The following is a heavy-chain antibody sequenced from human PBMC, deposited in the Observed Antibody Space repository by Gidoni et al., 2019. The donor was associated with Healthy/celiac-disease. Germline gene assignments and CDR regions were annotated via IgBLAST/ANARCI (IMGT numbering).Heavy chain of an antibody. Sequence: QVQLVESGGGLVKPGGSLRLSGSASGFTFSDYYMSWIRQAPGKGLEWVSYISSSGSTIYYADSVKGRFTISRDNAKNSLYLQMNSLRAEDTAVYYCAGHKRRKSDPFDYWGQGTLVTVSS. V-gene: IGHV3-11*01. CDR1: GFTFSDYY. J-gene: IGHJ4*02. CDR2: ISSSGSTI. CDR3: AGHKRRKSDPFDY.